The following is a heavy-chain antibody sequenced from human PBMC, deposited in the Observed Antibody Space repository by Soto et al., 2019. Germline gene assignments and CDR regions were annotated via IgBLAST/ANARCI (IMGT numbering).Heavy chain of an antibody. CDR1: GFIFTSYG. Sequence: QVHLVESGGGVVQPGRSLRLSCAASGFIFTSYGMHWVRQAPGKGLEWVAVISYDGVDESYADSVKGRFTISRDKSKNMVYLQMNNLRTEDTAIYYCARDKREMSTVTRDYWGQGTLVTVSS. D-gene: IGHD4-4*01. CDR3: ARDKREMSTVTRDY. J-gene: IGHJ4*02. V-gene: IGHV3-30*03. CDR2: ISYDGVDE.